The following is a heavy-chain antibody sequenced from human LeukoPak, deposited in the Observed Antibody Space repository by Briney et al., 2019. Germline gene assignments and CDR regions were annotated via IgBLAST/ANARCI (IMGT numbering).Heavy chain of an antibody. J-gene: IGHJ4*02. V-gene: IGHV3-74*01. CDR1: GFTFSSHW. CDR2: IRSDGSDI. Sequence: GGSLRLSCAASGFTFSSHWMYWVRQAPGKGLVWVSRIRSDGSDISYADSVKGRFTISRDNAENTLYLQLNSLRAEDTAVYYCSRDLGDWGRGTLVTVSS. CDR3: SRDLGD.